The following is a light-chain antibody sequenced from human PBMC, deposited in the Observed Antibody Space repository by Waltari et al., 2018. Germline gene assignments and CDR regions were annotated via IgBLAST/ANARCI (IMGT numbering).Light chain of an antibody. CDR2: DVT. CDR1: SGDVGGYKY. J-gene: IGLJ2*01. CDR3: SSYTSSSTLA. Sequence: QSALTQPASVSGSPGQSITISCTGTSGDVGGYKYVSWYQQHPGKAPKLMIYDVTNRPSGVSNRFSGSKSDNTASLTISGLQAEDEADYYCSSYTSSSTLAFGGGTKLTVL. V-gene: IGLV2-14*03.